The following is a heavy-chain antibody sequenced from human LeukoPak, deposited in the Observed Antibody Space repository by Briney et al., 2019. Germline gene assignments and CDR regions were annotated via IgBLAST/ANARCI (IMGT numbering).Heavy chain of an antibody. CDR1: GFTFSGSA. CDR2: IRSKANSYAT. Sequence: GGSLKLSCAASGFTFSGSAMHWVRQASGKGLEWFGRIRSKANSYATAYAASVKGRFTISRDDSKNTAYLQMNSLKTEGTAVYYCTRPLHYGDYYYGMDVWGQGTTVTVSS. V-gene: IGHV3-73*01. D-gene: IGHD4-17*01. CDR3: TRPLHYGDYYYGMDV. J-gene: IGHJ6*02.